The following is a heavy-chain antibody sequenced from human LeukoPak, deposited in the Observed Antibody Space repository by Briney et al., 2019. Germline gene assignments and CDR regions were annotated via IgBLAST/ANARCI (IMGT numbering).Heavy chain of an antibody. CDR2: ISYDGSYK. CDR1: GFTFSTYG. Sequence: PGGSLRLSCAASGFTFSTYGMHWVRQAPGKGLEWVAVISYDGSYKFYADSVKGRFTISRDNSKNTLYLQMNSLRAEDTAVYYCAKDRYSGLNTIDYWGQGTLVTVSS. D-gene: IGHD6-13*01. CDR3: AKDRYSGLNTIDY. V-gene: IGHV3-30*18. J-gene: IGHJ4*02.